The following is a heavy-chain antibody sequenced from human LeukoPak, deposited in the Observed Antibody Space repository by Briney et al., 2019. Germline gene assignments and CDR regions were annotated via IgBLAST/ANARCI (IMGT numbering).Heavy chain of an antibody. Sequence: GGSLRLSCAASGFTFSSYWMSWVRQAPGKGLEWVANIKQDGSEKYYVDSVKGRFTISRDNSKNKVYLQMNSLRAEDTAVYYCANLAGSGYYFFYFDYWGLGTLVTVSS. CDR2: IKQDGSEK. V-gene: IGHV3-7*03. CDR1: GFTFSSYW. J-gene: IGHJ4*02. CDR3: ANLAGSGYYFFYFDY. D-gene: IGHD3-22*01.